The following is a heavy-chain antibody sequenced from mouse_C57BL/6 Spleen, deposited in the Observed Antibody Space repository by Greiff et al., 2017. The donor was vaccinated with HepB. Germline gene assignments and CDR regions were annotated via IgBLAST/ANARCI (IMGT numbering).Heavy chain of an antibody. Sequence: VQLQQSGAELVRPGTSVKMSCKASGYTFTNYWIGWAKQRPGHGLEWIGDLYPGGGYTNYNEKFKGKPTLTADKSSSTAYMQFSSLTSEDSASYYCARIGEYDGCKYFDVWGTGTTVTVSS. J-gene: IGHJ1*03. CDR1: GYTFTNYW. D-gene: IGHD2-14*01. V-gene: IGHV1-63*01. CDR3: ARIGEYDGCKYFDV. CDR2: LYPGGGYT.